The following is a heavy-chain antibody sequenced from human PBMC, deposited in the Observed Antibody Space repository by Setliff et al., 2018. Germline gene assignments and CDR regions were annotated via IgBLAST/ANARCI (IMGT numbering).Heavy chain of an antibody. D-gene: IGHD3-22*01. J-gene: IGHJ4*02. CDR3: ARGMNYYDSSGPTDYFFDY. CDR2: INSDGSST. Sequence: SGFTFTSYAMHWVRQAPGKGLVWVSRINSDGSSTSYADSVKGRFTISRDNAKNTLYMQMSSLRAEDTAVYYCARGMNYYDSSGPTDYFFDYWGQGTLVTVSS. CDR1: GFTFTSYA. V-gene: IGHV3-74*01.